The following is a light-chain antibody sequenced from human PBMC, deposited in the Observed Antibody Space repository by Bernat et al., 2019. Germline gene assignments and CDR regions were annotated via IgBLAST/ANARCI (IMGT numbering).Light chain of an antibody. CDR3: QQYYTSPWT. CDR1: QGIGSY. J-gene: IGKJ1*01. Sequence: AIRMTQSPSSLSTSRGDRVNITCRASQGIGSYLALYQQKPWAAPKVLIYAASTLQNGVPSRFSGSGSGTDFTLTISCLQSEDVATYSCQQYYTSPWTFGQGTKVEMK. CDR2: AAS. V-gene: IGKV1-8*01.